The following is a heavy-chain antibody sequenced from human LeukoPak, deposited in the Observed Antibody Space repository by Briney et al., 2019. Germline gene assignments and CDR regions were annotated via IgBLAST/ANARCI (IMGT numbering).Heavy chain of an antibody. Sequence: SETLSLTCTVSGGSISSFYWSWIRQPAGKGLEWIGRIYTSGGTIYNPSLKSRVTMSVDTSKNQFSLKLSSVTAADAAVYYCARDWYYYDSSTYFLLDHWGRGTLVTVSS. CDR1: GGSISSFY. CDR3: ARDWYYYDSSTYFLLDH. CDR2: IYTSGGT. V-gene: IGHV4-4*07. D-gene: IGHD3-22*01. J-gene: IGHJ4*02.